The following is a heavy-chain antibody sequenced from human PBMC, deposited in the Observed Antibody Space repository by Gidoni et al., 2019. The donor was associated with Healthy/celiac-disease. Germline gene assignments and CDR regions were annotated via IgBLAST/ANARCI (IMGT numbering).Heavy chain of an antibody. J-gene: IGHJ4*02. CDR1: GFTFSSYS. V-gene: IGHV3-48*02. D-gene: IGHD6-13*01. Sequence: EVQLVESGGGLVQPGGSLRLSCAASGFTFSSYSMNWVRQAPGKGLEWVSYISTSSSTIYYADSVKGRFTISRDNAKNSLDLQINSLRDDDTAVYFCAREAAASIFNPDYWGQGTLVTVSS. CDR3: AREAAASIFNPDY. CDR2: ISTSSSTI.